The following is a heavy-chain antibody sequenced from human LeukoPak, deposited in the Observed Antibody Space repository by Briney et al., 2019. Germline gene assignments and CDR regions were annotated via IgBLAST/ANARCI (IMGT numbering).Heavy chain of an antibody. CDR1: GGSISSSSYY. D-gene: IGHD3-10*01. V-gene: IGHV4-39*01. CDR2: IYYSGST. Sequence: SETLSLTCTVSGGSISSSSYYWGWIRQPPGKGLEWLGSIYYSGSTYYNPSLKSRVTISVDTSKNQFSLKLSSVTAADTAVYYCARIIWFGEYYFDYWGQGTLVTVSS. J-gene: IGHJ4*02. CDR3: ARIIWFGEYYFDY.